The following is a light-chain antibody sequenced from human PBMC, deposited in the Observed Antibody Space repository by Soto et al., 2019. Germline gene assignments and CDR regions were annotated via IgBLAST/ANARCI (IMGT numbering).Light chain of an antibody. J-gene: IGKJ1*01. CDR3: QQYGSSPQT. Sequence: DIVLTQSQGTLSLSPGERATLSCRASQSVSSSYLAWYQKKPGQAPRLIIYGASSRATGIPDRFSGSGSGTDFTLTISRLEPEDVAVYYCQQYGSSPQTFGQGTKVDIK. CDR1: QSVSSSY. CDR2: GAS. V-gene: IGKV3-20*01.